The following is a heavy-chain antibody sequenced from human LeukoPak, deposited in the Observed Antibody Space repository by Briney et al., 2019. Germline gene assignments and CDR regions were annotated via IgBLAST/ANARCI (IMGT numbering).Heavy chain of an antibody. V-gene: IGHV3-11*04. CDR3: ARGGRIAVAGSYYFDY. J-gene: IGHJ4*02. CDR1: GFTFSDYY. Sequence: GGSLRLSCAAPGFTFSDYYMNGIRQAPGRGLEWVSYISISGSTMYYADSVKGRFTISRDNAKTSVFLQMNSLRGEDTAVYYCARGGRIAVAGSYYFDYWGQGTLVTVSS. CDR2: ISISGSTM. D-gene: IGHD6-19*01.